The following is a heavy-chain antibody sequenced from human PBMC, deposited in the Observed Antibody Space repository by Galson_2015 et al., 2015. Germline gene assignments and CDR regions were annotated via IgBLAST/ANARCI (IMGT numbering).Heavy chain of an antibody. CDR2: TYYRSKWYN. Sequence: CAISGDSVSSNSAAWNWIRQSPSRGLEWLGRTYYRSKWYNDYAVSVKSRITINPDTSKNQFSLQLNSVTPEDTAVYYCARDLQVVAATRDAFDIWGQGTMVTVSS. CDR3: ARDLQVVAATRDAFDI. V-gene: IGHV6-1*01. J-gene: IGHJ3*02. D-gene: IGHD2-15*01. CDR1: GDSVSSNSAA.